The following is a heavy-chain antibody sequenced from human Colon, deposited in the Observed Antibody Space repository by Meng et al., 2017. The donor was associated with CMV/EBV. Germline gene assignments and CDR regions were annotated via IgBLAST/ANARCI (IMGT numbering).Heavy chain of an antibody. CDR1: GDTFTSYF. V-gene: IGHV1-2*02. J-gene: IGHJ4*02. CDR3: ASLSGEDFDY. D-gene: IGHD1-26*01. CDR2: INPITGGT. Sequence: VPRVHSVAEVMKLWSSVKVACKASGDTFTSYFMYAVRQAPGQGLEWLGVINPITGGTNYAQKFQGMVTMTRDTSMNTAYMELSRLRADYTAVYYCASLSGEDFDYWGQGTLVTVSS.